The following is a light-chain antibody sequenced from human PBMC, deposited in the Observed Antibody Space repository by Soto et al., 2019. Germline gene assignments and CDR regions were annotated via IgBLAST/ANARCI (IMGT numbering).Light chain of an antibody. V-gene: IGLV2-8*01. CDR3: SSYAGSNKMI. Sequence: QSVLTQPPSASGSPGQSITISCTGTSTDVGTYNYVSWYQQHPGKAPKLMIYEVNKPPSGVPDRFSGSKSGNTASLTVSGVQAEDEADYYCSSYAGSNKMIFGGGTKLTVL. CDR1: STDVGTYNY. CDR2: EVN. J-gene: IGLJ2*01.